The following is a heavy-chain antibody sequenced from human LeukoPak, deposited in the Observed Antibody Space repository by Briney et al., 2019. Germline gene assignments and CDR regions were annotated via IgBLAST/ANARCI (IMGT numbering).Heavy chain of an antibody. V-gene: IGHV3-23*01. CDR3: ARRSGVAVAGAFDY. J-gene: IGHJ4*02. Sequence: PGGSLRLSCAASGFTFSNYAMRWVRQAPGKRLEWVSGIKGRFTISRDNSKNTLYLQMNSLRAEDTAVYFCARRSGVAVAGAFDYWGQGTLVTVSS. CDR1: GFTFSNYA. CDR2: I. D-gene: IGHD6-19*01.